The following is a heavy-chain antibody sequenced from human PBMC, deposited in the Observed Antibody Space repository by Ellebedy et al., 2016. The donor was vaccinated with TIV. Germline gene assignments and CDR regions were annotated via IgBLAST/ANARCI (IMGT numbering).Heavy chain of an antibody. Sequence: GGSLRLXCAASGFTFSSYSMNWVRQAPGKGLEWVSSISSSSSYIYYADPVKGRFTISRDNAKNSLYLQMNSLRAEDTAVYYCARDSYAATYYGMDVWGQGTTVTVSS. CDR3: ARDSYAATYYGMDV. CDR1: GFTFSSYS. V-gene: IGHV3-21*01. D-gene: IGHD1-26*01. CDR2: ISSSSSYI. J-gene: IGHJ6*02.